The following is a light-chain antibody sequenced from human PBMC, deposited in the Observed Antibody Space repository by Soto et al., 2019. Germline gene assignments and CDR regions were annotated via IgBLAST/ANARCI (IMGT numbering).Light chain of an antibody. CDR2: QAS. CDR3: QQYNGYSWT. V-gene: IGKV1-5*03. Sequence: DIQMTQSPSSLSASVGDRVTVTCRASQTISSWLAWYQQKPGKAPKLLISQASTLESGVPPRFSGSGSGTNFTLTISSLQPDDFATYYCQQYNGYSWTFGQGTKVDIK. CDR1: QTISSW. J-gene: IGKJ1*01.